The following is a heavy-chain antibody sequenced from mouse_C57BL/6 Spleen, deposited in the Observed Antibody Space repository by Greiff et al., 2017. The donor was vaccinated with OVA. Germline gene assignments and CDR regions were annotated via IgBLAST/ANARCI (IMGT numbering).Heavy chain of an antibody. V-gene: IGHV14-2*01. CDR1: GFNIKDYY. Sequence: VQLKQSGAELVKPGASVKLSCTASGFNIKDYYMHWVKQRPEQGLEWIGRIDPEDGETKYAPKFQGKATITADTSSNTAYLQLSSLTSEDTAVYYCARIDITTVVADYYAMDYWGQGTSVTVSS. CDR3: ARIDITTVVADYYAMDY. CDR2: IDPEDGET. J-gene: IGHJ4*01. D-gene: IGHD1-1*01.